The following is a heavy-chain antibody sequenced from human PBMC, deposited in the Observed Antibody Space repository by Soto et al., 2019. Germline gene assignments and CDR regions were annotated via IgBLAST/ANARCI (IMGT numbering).Heavy chain of an antibody. J-gene: IGHJ4*02. CDR3: ARGKRDRFWSGYYYFDY. Sequence: SETXCLTCAVYGGSFSGYYWSWIRQPPGKGLEWIGEINHSGSTNYNPSLKSRVTISVDTSKNQFSLKLSSVTAADTAVYYCARGKRDRFWSGYYYFDYWGEGTLVTGSS. CDR1: GGSFSGYY. CDR2: INHSGST. V-gene: IGHV4-34*01. D-gene: IGHD3-3*01.